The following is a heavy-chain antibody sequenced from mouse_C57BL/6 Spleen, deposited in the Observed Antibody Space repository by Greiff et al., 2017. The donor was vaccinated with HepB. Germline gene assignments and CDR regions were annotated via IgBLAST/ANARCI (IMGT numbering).Heavy chain of an antibody. D-gene: IGHD2-3*01. CDR2: INPYNGDT. V-gene: IGHV1-20*01. J-gene: IGHJ1*03. CDR1: GYSFTGYF. CDR3: ARDGYYGYFDV. Sequence: EVQLQQSGPELVKPGDSVKISCKASGYSFTGYFMNWVMQSHGKSLEWIGRINPYNGDTFYNQKFKGKATLTVDKSSSTAHMELRSLTSEDSAVYYCARDGYYGYFDVWGTGTTVTVSS.